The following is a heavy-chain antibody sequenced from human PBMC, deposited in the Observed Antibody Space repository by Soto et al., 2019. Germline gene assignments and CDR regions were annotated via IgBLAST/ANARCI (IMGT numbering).Heavy chain of an antibody. V-gene: IGHV5-51*01. Sequence: GESLKISCKASVYIFKNYWIGWVRQMHGQGLEWMGIIFPDDSDTRYSPSFQGHVTISVDKSISTAYVQWSSLKASDSAIYYCFRGGVSSRTFDYWGQGTLVTAST. J-gene: IGHJ4*02. CDR3: FRGGVSSRTFDY. CDR1: VYIFKNYW. CDR2: IFPDDSDT. D-gene: IGHD3-16*01.